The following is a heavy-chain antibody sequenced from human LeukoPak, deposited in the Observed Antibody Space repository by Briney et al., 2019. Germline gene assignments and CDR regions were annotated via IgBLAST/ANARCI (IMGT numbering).Heavy chain of an antibody. CDR1: GGSISVNSYY. CDR3: ARHVYARLIYCFDY. D-gene: IGHD2/OR15-2a*01. J-gene: IGHJ4*02. CDR2: IYYSGSTY. V-gene: IGHV4-39*01. Sequence: SETLSLTCTVSGGSISVNSYYWGWLRQPPGKGLEWIGSIYYSGSTYYYNPSLKSRVTISVDTSKNQFSLKLTSVTAADTAVYYCARHVYARLIYCFDYWGQGTLVTVSS.